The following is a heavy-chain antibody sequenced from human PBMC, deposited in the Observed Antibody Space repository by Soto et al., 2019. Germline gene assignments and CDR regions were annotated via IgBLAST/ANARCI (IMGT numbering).Heavy chain of an antibody. Sequence: ASVKVSCKASGYTFTSYDINWVRQATGQGLEWMGWMNPNSGNTGYAQKFQGGVTMTRNTSISTAYMELSSLRSEDTAVYYCAAVQGGGATFHFWGPGTLVTVSS. J-gene: IGHJ4*02. V-gene: IGHV1-8*01. CDR3: AAVQGGGATFHF. CDR1: GYTFTSYD. CDR2: MNPNSGNT. D-gene: IGHD1-26*01.